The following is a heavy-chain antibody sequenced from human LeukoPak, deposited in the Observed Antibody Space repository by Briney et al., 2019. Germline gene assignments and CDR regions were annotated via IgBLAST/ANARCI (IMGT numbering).Heavy chain of an antibody. Sequence: GASVTVSCKASGYTFSSYGIAWVRQAPGQGLEWMGWSSGYNGNTNYAQKLQGRVSMTTDTSTTTAYMEVRRLTADDTALYYCARKILVVRAADFFAYCGQPSLVTVSS. V-gene: IGHV1-18*01. D-gene: IGHD2-21*01. J-gene: IGHJ4*02. CDR2: SSGYNGNT. CDR1: GYTFSSYG. CDR3: ARKILVVRAADFFAY.